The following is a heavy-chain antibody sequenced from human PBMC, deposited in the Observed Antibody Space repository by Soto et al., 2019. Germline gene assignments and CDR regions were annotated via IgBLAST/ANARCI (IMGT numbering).Heavy chain of an antibody. Sequence: QVQLVESGGGVVQPGRSLRLTCVATGFTFSNYAMHWVRQAPGKGLEWVAVISYEGSNKYYADSVKGRFTISRDNSKNTLYLQLNRLRAEDTAVFYCARGGGYTAMALFDPWGQGTLVTVSS. CDR3: ARGGGYTAMALFDP. CDR2: ISYEGSNK. CDR1: GFTFSNYA. D-gene: IGHD5-18*01. J-gene: IGHJ5*02. V-gene: IGHV3-30-3*01.